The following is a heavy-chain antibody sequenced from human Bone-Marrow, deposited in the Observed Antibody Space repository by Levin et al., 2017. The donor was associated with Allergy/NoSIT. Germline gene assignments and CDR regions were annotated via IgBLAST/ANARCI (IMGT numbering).Heavy chain of an antibody. D-gene: IGHD2-2*01. J-gene: IGHJ4*02. CDR3: ANSRYCSSSCLEWEYYFDY. CDR1: GGSFSGYY. V-gene: IGHV4-34*01. CDR2: INQSVST. Sequence: PSETLSLTCAVYGGSFSGYYWSWIRQPPGKGLEWIGEINQSVSTNYNPSLKSRITVSVDTSKNQFSLKLSSVTAADTAVYYCANSRYCSSSCLEWEYYFDYWGQGTLVTVSS.